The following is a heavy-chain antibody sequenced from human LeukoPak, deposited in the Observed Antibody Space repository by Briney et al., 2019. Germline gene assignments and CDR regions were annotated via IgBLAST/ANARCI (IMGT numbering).Heavy chain of an antibody. CDR1: GDSLTDLN. CDR2: FDPEQAKT. Sequence: GASVKVSFKVSGDSLTDLNIQWVRQAPGKGRECLGGFDPEQAKTIYAQNFQGRVTMTEDASTDTAYMELNSLKSEDTAVYYCATRGGDFWSGFENWGQGTLVTVSS. V-gene: IGHV1-24*01. J-gene: IGHJ4*02. D-gene: IGHD3-3*01. CDR3: ATRGGDFWSGFEN.